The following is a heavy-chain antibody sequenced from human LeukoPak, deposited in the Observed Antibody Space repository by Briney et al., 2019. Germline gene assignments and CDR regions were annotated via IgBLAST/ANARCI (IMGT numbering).Heavy chain of an antibody. CDR3: ARADSSGWYGNYFDS. V-gene: IGHV1-8*01. CDR2: VNPNSGNT. Sequence: GASVKVSCKASGYTFSSYDVNWVRQAPGQGLEWMGWVNPNSGNTGYAQNFRDRVTMTRNTSISTASVEVSSVRSEDTAVYYCARADSSGWYGNYFDSWGLGTLVTVSS. CDR1: GYTFSSYD. J-gene: IGHJ4*02. D-gene: IGHD6-19*01.